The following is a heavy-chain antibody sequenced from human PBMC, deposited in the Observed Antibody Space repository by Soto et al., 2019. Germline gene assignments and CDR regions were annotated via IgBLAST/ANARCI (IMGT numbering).Heavy chain of an antibody. V-gene: IGHV4-39*01. CDR2: IYYSGST. Sequence: SETLSLTCTVSGGSISSSSYYWGWIRQPPGKGLEWIGSIYYSGSTYYNPSLKSRVTISVDTSKNQFSLKLSSVTAADTAVYYCASYCSSTSCRYFYFDYWG. CDR3: ASYCSSTSCRYFYFDY. CDR1: GGSISSSSYY. D-gene: IGHD2-2*01. J-gene: IGHJ4*01.